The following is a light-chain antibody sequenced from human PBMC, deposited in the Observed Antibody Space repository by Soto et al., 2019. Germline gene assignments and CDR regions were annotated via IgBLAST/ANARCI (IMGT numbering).Light chain of an antibody. Sequence: EIVMTQSPATLSVSPGERAALSCRASQSVSSNFAWYQQKPGQAPRLLIYGASTRATGIPARFSGSGSGTEFTLTIRSLQSEDFAVYYCQQYNNWPYTFGQGTKLEI. CDR3: QQYNNWPYT. CDR1: QSVSSN. J-gene: IGKJ2*01. V-gene: IGKV3-15*01. CDR2: GAS.